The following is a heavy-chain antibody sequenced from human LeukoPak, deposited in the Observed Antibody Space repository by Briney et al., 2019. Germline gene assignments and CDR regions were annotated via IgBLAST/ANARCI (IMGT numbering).Heavy chain of an antibody. V-gene: IGHV3-30*18. J-gene: IGHJ4*02. CDR3: AKPLAAAGTRAWGLFDY. CDR2: ISYDGSNK. D-gene: IGHD6-13*01. CDR1: GFTFSSYG. Sequence: GGSLRLSCAASGFTFSSYGMHWVRQAPGKGLEWVAVISYDGSNKYYADSVKGRFTISRDNSKNTLYLQMNSLRAEDTAVYYCAKPLAAAGTRAWGLFDYWGQGTLVTVSS.